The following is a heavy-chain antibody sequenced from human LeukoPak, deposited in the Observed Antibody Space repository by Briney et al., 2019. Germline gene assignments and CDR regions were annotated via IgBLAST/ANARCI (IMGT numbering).Heavy chain of an antibody. CDR2: ISYDGSNK. CDR3: ARAFRGVVTGAFDY. V-gene: IGHV3-30*04. D-gene: IGHD2-21*02. CDR1: GFTFSSYA. J-gene: IGHJ4*02. Sequence: GGSLRLSCAASGFTFSSYAMHWVRQAPGKGLEWVAVISYDGSNKYYADSVKGRITISRDNSKNTLYLQMNSLRAEDTAVYYCARAFRGVVTGAFDYWGQGTLVTVSS.